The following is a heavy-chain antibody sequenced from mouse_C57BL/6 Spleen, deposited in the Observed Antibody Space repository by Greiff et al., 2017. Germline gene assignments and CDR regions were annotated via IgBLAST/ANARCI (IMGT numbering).Heavy chain of an antibody. CDR2: INPNNGGT. CDR1: GYTFTDYY. V-gene: IGHV1-26*01. Sequence: EVQLQQSGPELVKPGASVKISCKASGYTFTDYYMNWVKQSHGKSLEWIGDINPNNGGTSYNQKLKGKATLTVDKSSSTAYRELRSLTSEDSAVYYCARGRTGPSLDYWGQGTTLTVSS. D-gene: IGHD4-1*01. CDR3: ARGRTGPSLDY. J-gene: IGHJ2*01.